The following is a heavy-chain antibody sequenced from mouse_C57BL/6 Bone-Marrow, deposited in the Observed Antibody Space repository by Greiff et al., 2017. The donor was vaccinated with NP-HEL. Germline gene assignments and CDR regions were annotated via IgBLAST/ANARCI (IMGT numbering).Heavy chain of an antibody. CDR1: GFTFSDYG. V-gene: IGHV5-17*01. D-gene: IGHD1-1*01. Sequence: EVQLQESGGGLVKPGGSLKLSCAASGFTFSDYGMHWVRQAPEKGLEWVAYISSGSSTIYYADTVKGRFTISRDNAKNTLFLQMTSLRSEDTAMYYCARYYYGSSLNYYAMDYWGQGTSVTVSS. CDR3: ARYYYGSSLNYYAMDY. CDR2: ISSGSSTI. J-gene: IGHJ4*01.